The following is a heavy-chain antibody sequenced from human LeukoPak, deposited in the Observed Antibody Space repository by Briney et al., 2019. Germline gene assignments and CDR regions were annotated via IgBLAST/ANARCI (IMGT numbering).Heavy chain of an antibody. CDR1: GYTFTNYG. CDR3: ARSALGTITAGPFNY. Sequence: GASVKVSCKASGYTFTNYGITWVRQAPGQGLEWMGWISGYQGSTKYAQNFQGRVTMTIDTSTSTAYMDLRSLISDDTAIYFCARSALGTITAGPFNYWGQGTLVAVSS. V-gene: IGHV1-18*01. J-gene: IGHJ4*02. D-gene: IGHD5-24*01. CDR2: ISGYQGST.